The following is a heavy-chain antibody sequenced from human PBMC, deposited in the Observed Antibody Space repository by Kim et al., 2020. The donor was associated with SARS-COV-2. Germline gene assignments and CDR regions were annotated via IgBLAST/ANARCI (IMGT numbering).Heavy chain of an antibody. CDR2: ISSSSSTI. D-gene: IGHD6-13*01. Sequence: GGSLRLSCAASGFTFSSYSMNWVRQAPGKGLEWVSYISSSSSTIYYADSVKGRFTISRDNAKNSLYLQMNSLRDEDTAVYYCARDFLLNYASSSWLHDAFDIWGQGTMVTVSS. J-gene: IGHJ3*02. V-gene: IGHV3-48*02. CDR3: ARDFLLNYASSSWLHDAFDI. CDR1: GFTFSSYS.